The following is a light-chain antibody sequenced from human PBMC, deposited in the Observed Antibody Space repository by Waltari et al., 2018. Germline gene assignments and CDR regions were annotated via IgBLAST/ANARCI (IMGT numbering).Light chain of an antibody. V-gene: IGLV1-44*01. CDR3: AAWDDSLNGPNWV. CDR2: SNN. Sequence: QSVLTQPPSASGTPGQRVTISCSGSSSNIGSNTVNWYQQPPGTAPKLLIYSNNQRPSGVPARFSGSKSGTSASLAISGLQSEDEADYYCAAWDDSLNGPNWVFGGGTKLTVL. CDR1: SSNIGSNT. J-gene: IGLJ3*02.